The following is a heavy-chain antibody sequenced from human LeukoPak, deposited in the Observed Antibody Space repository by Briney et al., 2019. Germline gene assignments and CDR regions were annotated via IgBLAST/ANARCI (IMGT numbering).Heavy chain of an antibody. CDR3: ARLSYGSGSYYNFHFDY. CDR1: GGSISSNSHY. D-gene: IGHD3-10*01. CDR2: IYYSGNT. J-gene: IGHJ4*02. Sequence: KASETLSLTCTVSGGSISSNSHYWGWIRQPPGKGLEWIGSIYYSGNTYYNSSLKGRVTISVDTSKNQFSLKLSSVTAADTALYYCARLSYGSGSYYNFHFDYWGQGTLVTVSS. V-gene: IGHV4-39*01.